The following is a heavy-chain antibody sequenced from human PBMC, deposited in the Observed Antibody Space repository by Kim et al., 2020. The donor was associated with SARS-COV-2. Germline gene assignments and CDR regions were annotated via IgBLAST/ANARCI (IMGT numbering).Heavy chain of an antibody. D-gene: IGHD1-26*01. J-gene: IGHJ4*01. CDR2: IYYSGST. Sequence: SETLSLTCTVPGGSISSYYWSWIRQPPGKGLEWIGYIYYSGSTNYNPSLKSRVTISVDTSKNQFSLKLSPVTAADTAVYYCARHSGVGEAVDYWGHGALVTVSS. CDR1: GGSISSYY. CDR3: ARHSGVGEAVDY. V-gene: IGHV4-59*08.